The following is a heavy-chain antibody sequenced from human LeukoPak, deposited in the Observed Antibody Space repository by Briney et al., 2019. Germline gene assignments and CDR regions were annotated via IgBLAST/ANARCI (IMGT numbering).Heavy chain of an antibody. CDR2: ISSSGSTI. J-gene: IGHJ3*02. Sequence: GGSLRLSCAASGFTFSSYEMDWVRQAPGKGLEWVSYISSSGSTIYYADSVKGRFTISRDNAKNSLYLQMNSLRAEDTAVYYCARDSGRNYRGAFDIWGQGTMVTVPS. V-gene: IGHV3-48*03. CDR1: GFTFSSYE. D-gene: IGHD4-23*01. CDR3: ARDSGRNYRGAFDI.